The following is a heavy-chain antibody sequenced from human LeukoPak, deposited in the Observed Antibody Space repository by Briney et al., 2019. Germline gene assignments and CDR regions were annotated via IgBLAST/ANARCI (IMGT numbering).Heavy chain of an antibody. CDR2: INPSGGST. J-gene: IGHJ6*03. CDR1: GYTFTSYY. Sequence: ASVKVSCKASGYTFTSYYMHWVRQAPGQGLEWMGIINPSGGSTSYAQKFQGRVTMTRDMSTSTVYMELSSLRSEDTAVYYCARGVAARLFWGYYYYYMDVWGKGTTVTVSS. V-gene: IGHV1-46*01. CDR3: ARGVAARLFWGYYYYYMDV. D-gene: IGHD6-6*01.